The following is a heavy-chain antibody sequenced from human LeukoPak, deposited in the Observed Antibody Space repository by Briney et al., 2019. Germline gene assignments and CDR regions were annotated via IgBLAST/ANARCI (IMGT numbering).Heavy chain of an antibody. CDR3: ARDKGVAVAGNYYYYGMDV. V-gene: IGHV1-69*06. CDR2: IIPIFGTA. CDR1: GGTFSSYA. Sequence: SVKVSFKAPGGTFSSYAISWVRQAPGQGLEWMGGIIPIFGTANYAQKFQGRVTITADKSTSTAYMELSSLRSEDTAVYYCARDKGVAVAGNYYYYGMDVWGKGTTVTVSS. D-gene: IGHD6-19*01. J-gene: IGHJ6*04.